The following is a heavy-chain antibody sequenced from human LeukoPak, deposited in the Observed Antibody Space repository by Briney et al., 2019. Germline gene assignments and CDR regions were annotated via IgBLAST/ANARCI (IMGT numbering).Heavy chain of an antibody. D-gene: IGHD5-24*01. CDR1: GFTFSSYP. J-gene: IGHJ6*02. CDR2: ISYDGNNK. Sequence: PGGSLRLSCAASGFTFSSYPMHWVRQAPGKGLEWMAVISYDGNNKHYADSVKGRFTISRDNSRNTMYLQMNSLTAEDTAVYYCAKACLVATTPGRGMDVWGQGTTVAVSS. CDR3: AKACLVATTPGRGMDV. V-gene: IGHV3-30-3*01.